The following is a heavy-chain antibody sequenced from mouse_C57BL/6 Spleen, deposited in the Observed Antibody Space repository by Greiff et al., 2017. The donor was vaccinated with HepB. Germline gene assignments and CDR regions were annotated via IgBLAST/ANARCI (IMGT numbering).Heavy chain of an antibody. Sequence: QVQLKESGPELVKPGASVKISCKASGYAFSSSWMNWVKQRPGKGLEWIGRIYPGDGDTNYNGKFKGKATLTADKSSSTAYMQLSSLTSEDSAVYVCARWGAVANYYAMDYWGQGTSVTVSS. V-gene: IGHV1-82*01. D-gene: IGHD1-1*01. CDR1: GYAFSSSW. CDR2: IYPGDGDT. CDR3: ARWGAVANYYAMDY. J-gene: IGHJ4*01.